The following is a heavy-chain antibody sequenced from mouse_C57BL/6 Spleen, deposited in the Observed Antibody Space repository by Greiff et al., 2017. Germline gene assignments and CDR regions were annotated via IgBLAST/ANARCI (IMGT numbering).Heavy chain of an antibody. V-gene: IGHV1-64*01. CDR3: ARDSNYGGAMDD. CDR1: GYTFTSYW. D-gene: IGHD2-5*01. J-gene: IGHJ4*01. Sequence: VQLQQPGAELVKPGASVKLSCKASGYTFTSYWMHWVKQRPGQGLEWIGMIHPNSGSTNYNEKFKSKATLTVDKSSSTAYMQLSSLTSEDSAVYYCARDSNYGGAMDDWGQGTSVTVSS. CDR2: IHPNSGST.